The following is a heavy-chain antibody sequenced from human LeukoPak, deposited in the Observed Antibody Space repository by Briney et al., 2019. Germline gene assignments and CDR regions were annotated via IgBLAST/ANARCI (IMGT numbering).Heavy chain of an antibody. CDR3: ARGPQRGYSDY. D-gene: IGHD5-18*01. CDR1: GYTFTSYG. CDR2: ISAYNGNT. J-gene: IGHJ4*02. Sequence: ASVKVSCRPSGYTFTSYGISWVRQAPGQGLEWMGWISAYNGNTNYAQKFQGRVTMTTDTSTSTAYMELTSLRSDDTALYYCARGPQRGYSDYWGQGTLVTVSS. V-gene: IGHV1-18*01.